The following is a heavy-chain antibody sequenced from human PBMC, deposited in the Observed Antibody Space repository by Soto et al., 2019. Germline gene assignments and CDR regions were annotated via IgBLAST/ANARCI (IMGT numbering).Heavy chain of an antibody. D-gene: IGHD2-21*02. CDR1: GYSFTSYW. V-gene: IGHV5-51*01. CDR2: IYPGDSDT. Sequence: GESLKISCKGSGYSFTSYWIGWVRQMPGKGLEWMGIIYPGDSDTRYSPSFQGQVTISADKSISTAYLQWSSLKASDTAMYYCARLGDCSGGGAYYSAYHYYGMDVWGQGTTVTVSS. J-gene: IGHJ6*02. CDR3: ARLGDCSGGGAYYSAYHYYGMDV.